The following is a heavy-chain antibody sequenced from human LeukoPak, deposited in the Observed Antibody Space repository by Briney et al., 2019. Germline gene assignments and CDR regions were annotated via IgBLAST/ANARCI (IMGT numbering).Heavy chain of an antibody. CDR3: AKDLYYDFWSGYSLDY. CDR1: GFTFSSYG. J-gene: IGHJ4*02. CDR2: ISYDGSNK. Sequence: GGSLRLSCAASGFTFSSYGMHWVRQAPGKGLEWVAVISYDGSNKYYADSVKGRFTTSRDNSKNSLYLQMNSLRAEDTAVYYCAKDLYYDFWSGYSLDYWGQGTLVTVSS. D-gene: IGHD3-3*01. V-gene: IGHV3-30*18.